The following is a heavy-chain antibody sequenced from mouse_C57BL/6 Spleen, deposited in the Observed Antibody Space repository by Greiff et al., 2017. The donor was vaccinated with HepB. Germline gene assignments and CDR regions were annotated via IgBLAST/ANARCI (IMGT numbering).Heavy chain of an antibody. J-gene: IGHJ3*01. Sequence: VQLQQSGPELVKPGASVKIPGKPSGNPFPDSNRAGVKQSHGRSLEGIGDINPNNGGTIYNQKFKGKATLTVDKSSSTAYMELRSLTSEDTAVYYCAQINWEGFAYWGQGTLVTVSA. V-gene: IGHV1-18*01. CDR1: GNPFPDSN. CDR3: AQINWEGFAY. D-gene: IGHD4-1*02. CDR2: INPNNGGT.